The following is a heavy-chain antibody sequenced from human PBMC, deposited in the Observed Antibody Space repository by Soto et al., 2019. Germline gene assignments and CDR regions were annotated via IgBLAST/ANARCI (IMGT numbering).Heavy chain of an antibody. J-gene: IGHJ4*02. CDR2: TYYRSKWSS. CDR3: AREPYHYNSGTILGLDC. V-gene: IGHV6-1*01. CDR1: GDTVSSNNAA. Sequence: SQTLSLTCAISGDTVSSNNAAWNWIRQSPSRGLEWLGRTYYRSKWSSDYAVSVKRRITFKADTSKNQFSLQLKSVTSDDTAVYFCAREPYHYNSGTILGLDCWDQGTLVTVSS. D-gene: IGHD3-10*01.